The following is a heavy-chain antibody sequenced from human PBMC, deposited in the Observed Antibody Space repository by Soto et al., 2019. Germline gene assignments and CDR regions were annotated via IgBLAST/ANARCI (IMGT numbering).Heavy chain of an antibody. V-gene: IGHV1-69*01. Sequence: QVQLVQSGTDVKKPGSSVKVSCKASGGTFSNHAFSWVRQAPGQGLEWMGGIIPRLVTPNYAHQFHGRVTITVDESTSTVYMDLSSLRSEDTALYYCARGPEYSSSWYFADWGQGTLVIVSS. CDR1: GGTFSNHA. D-gene: IGHD6-13*01. CDR3: ARGPEYSSSWYFAD. CDR2: IIPRLVTP. J-gene: IGHJ4*02.